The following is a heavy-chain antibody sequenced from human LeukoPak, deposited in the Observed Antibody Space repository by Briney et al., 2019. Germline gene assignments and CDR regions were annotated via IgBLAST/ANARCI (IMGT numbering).Heavy chain of an antibody. CDR3: AREASGGYFDY. CDR1: GYTFSSYY. J-gene: IGHJ4*02. Sequence: ASVKVSCKASGYTFSSYYMHWVRPAPGQGLEWVGLINPTGDSTNYAQKFRGRVTLTRDASTSTVYMDLNSLTSEDTAVYYCAREASGGYFDYWGQGTLVTVSS. CDR2: INPTGDST. D-gene: IGHD4-23*01. V-gene: IGHV1-46*01.